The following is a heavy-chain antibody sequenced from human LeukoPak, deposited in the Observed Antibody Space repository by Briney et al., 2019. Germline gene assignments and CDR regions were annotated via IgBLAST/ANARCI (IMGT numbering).Heavy chain of an antibody. CDR1: GYTFTSYY. J-gene: IGHJ3*02. D-gene: IGHD1-26*01. Sequence: ASVNVSCKASGYTFTSYYMHWVRQAPGQGLEWMGIINPSGGSTSYAQKFQGRVTMTRDTSTSTVYMELSSLRSEDTAVYYCARSFTVGATTFIFAFDIWGQGTMVTVSS. CDR2: INPSGGST. CDR3: ARSFTVGATTFIFAFDI. V-gene: IGHV1-46*01.